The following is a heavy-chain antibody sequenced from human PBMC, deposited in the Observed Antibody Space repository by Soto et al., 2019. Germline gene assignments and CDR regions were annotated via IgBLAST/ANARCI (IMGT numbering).Heavy chain of an antibody. CDR3: ARDSGPNRRDIVVVPAAMPDDY. D-gene: IGHD2-2*01. Sequence: PGGSLRLSCAASGFTVSSNYMSWVRQAPGKGLEWVSVIYSGGSTYYADSVKGRFTISRDNSKNTLYLQMNSLRAEDTAVYYCARDSGPNRRDIVVVPAAMPDDYWGQGTLVTVSS. CDR2: IYSGGST. CDR1: GFTVSSNY. J-gene: IGHJ4*02. V-gene: IGHV3-66*01.